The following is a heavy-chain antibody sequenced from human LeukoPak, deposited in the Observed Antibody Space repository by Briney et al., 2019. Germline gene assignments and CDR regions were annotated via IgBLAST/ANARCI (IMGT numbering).Heavy chain of an antibody. D-gene: IGHD3-9*01. Sequence: ASVKVSCKPSVYTFTGYYMHWVRPAPGQGLEWMGWINPNSGGTNYAQKFQGRVTMTRDTSISTAYMELSRLRSDDTAVYYCARVLTGYYKAFGLDYWGQGTLVIVSS. CDR1: VYTFTGYY. J-gene: IGHJ4*02. CDR3: ARVLTGYYKAFGLDY. V-gene: IGHV1-2*02. CDR2: INPNSGGT.